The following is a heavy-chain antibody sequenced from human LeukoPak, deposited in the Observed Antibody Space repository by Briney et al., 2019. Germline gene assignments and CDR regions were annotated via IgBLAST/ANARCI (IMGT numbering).Heavy chain of an antibody. CDR2: INPHSGGT. Sequence: ASVNVSCKASGYIFSDYYIHWVRQAPGQGPEWMGWINPHSGGTNYAQKFRGRVTMTRDTSISTTYMELNRLTPDDTAVYYCARVVNRMTSFFLLFWGQGTLVTVSS. D-gene: IGHD3-3*01. V-gene: IGHV1-2*02. CDR1: GYIFSDYY. CDR3: ARVVNRMTSFFLLF. J-gene: IGHJ4*02.